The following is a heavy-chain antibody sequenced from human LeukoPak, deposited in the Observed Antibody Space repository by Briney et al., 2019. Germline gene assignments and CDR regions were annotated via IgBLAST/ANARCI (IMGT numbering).Heavy chain of an antibody. CDR1: GFTFSSYA. D-gene: IGHD1-14*01. V-gene: IGHV3-23*01. Sequence: GGPLRLSCAASGFTFSSYAMSWVRQAPGKGLEWVSAISGSGGSTSYADSVKGRFTISRDNAKNTLYLQMNSLRAEDTAVYYCARPATYYYYYMDVWGKGTTVTISS. CDR3: ARPATYYYYYMDV. CDR2: ISGSGGST. J-gene: IGHJ6*03.